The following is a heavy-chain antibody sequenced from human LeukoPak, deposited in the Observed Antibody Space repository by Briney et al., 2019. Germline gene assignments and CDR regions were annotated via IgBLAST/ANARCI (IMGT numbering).Heavy chain of an antibody. J-gene: IGHJ6*02. Sequence: PGGSLRLSCAASGFIFSRDSMNWVRQAPGKGLEWVAYINGGGSPIYYADSVRGRFTISRDNAKNSLYLQMNSLRAEDTAVYYCAREFSYYYGSGNEAYYYYGMDVWGQGTTVTVSS. D-gene: IGHD3-10*01. CDR2: INGGGSPI. CDR1: GFIFSRDS. CDR3: AREFSYYYGSGNEAYYYYGMDV. V-gene: IGHV3-48*01.